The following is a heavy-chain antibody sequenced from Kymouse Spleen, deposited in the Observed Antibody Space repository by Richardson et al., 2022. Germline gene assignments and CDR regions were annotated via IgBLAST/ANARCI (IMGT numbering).Heavy chain of an antibody. V-gene: IGHV4-39*01. D-gene: IGHD1-26*01. Sequence: QLQLQESGPGLVKPSETLSLTCTVSGGSISSSSYYWGWIRQPPGKGLEWIGSIYYSGSTYYNPSLKSRVTISVDTSKNQFSLKLSSVTAADTAVYYCARRRATTWGMDVWGQGTTVTVSS. CDR1: GGSISSSSYY. CDR2: IYYSGST. J-gene: IGHJ6*02. CDR3: ARRRATTWGMDV.